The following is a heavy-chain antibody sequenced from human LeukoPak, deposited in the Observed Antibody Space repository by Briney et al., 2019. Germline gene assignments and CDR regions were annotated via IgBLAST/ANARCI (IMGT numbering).Heavy chain of an antibody. CDR1: GGSISSSSAY. J-gene: IGHJ4*02. CDR3: VSPRGFSYGYFDY. Sequence: SETLSLTCTVSGGSISSSSAYWGWIRQPPGKGLEWIGSVYYSKNTYYNPSLKSRVTISADTSKNQFSLTLGSVSATDTAVYYCVSPRGFSYGYFDYWGQGTLVTVSS. V-gene: IGHV4-39*01. CDR2: VYYSKNT. D-gene: IGHD5-18*01.